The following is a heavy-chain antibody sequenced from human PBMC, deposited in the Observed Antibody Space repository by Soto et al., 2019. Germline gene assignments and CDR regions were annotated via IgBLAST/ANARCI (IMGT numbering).Heavy chain of an antibody. J-gene: IGHJ5*02. Sequence: QVQLHQWGAGQLRASETLSLTCGVSGGSFSGYYWSWIRQPPGKGLEWIGEVNDSGNSNYNPSLKRQVVISFTTPKNESSLKMNTVTAADTGVYYCARVRRWLPEEMVDLWGQGALVTVSS. V-gene: IGHV4-34*01. CDR2: VNDSGNS. CDR1: GGSFSGYY. CDR3: ARVRRWLPEEMVDL. D-gene: IGHD5-12*01.